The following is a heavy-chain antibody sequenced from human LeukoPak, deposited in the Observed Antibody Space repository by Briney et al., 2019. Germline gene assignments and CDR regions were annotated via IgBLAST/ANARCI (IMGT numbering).Heavy chain of an antibody. V-gene: IGHV4-39*01. J-gene: IGHJ4*02. CDR2: IYYSGNT. CDR1: GVSISSSNSY. CDR3: ARQTGSGLFILP. Sequence: SETLSLTCTVSGVSISSSNSYWGWLRQPPGKGLEWIGSIYYSGNTYYNASLKSQVSISIDTSKNQFSLRLTSVTAADTAVYYCARQTGSGLFILPGGQGTLVTVSS. D-gene: IGHD3/OR15-3a*01.